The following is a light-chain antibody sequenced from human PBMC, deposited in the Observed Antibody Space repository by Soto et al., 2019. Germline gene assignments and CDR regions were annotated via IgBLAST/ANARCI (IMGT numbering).Light chain of an antibody. CDR1: QGISNH. Sequence: DIQMTQSPSSLSAYVGDRFTITCRASQGISNHLAWYQQKPGKLPKLLXYAASILQSGVPSRVRGSGSGTDFSLTISSLQPEDFETYYCQQLNSYPITFGQGTRLEIK. CDR3: QQLNSYPIT. CDR2: AAS. V-gene: IGKV1-27*01. J-gene: IGKJ5*01.